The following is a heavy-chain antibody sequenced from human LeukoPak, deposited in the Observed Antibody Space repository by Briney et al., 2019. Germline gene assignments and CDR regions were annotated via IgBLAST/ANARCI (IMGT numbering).Heavy chain of an antibody. V-gene: IGHV1-46*01. CDR2: INPSGGST. J-gene: IGHJ6*03. D-gene: IGHD3-9*01. CDR1: GYTFTSYY. CDR3: ARGRVDYDILTGYSYYYYYYMDV. Sequence: ASVKVSCKASGYTFTSYYMHWVRQAPGQGLEWMGIINPSGGSTSYAQKFQGRVTMTRDTSTSTAYMELSRLRSDDTAVYYCARGRVDYDILTGYSYYYYYYMDVWGKGTTVTISS.